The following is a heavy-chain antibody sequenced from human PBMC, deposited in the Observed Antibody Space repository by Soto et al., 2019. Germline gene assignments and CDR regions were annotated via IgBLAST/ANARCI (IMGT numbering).Heavy chain of an antibody. CDR2: ISASGGST. Sequence: EVQLLESGGALVPPGGSLRLSCAASGFAFSSDAMSWVRQAPGKGLEWVSGISASGGSTYYPDSVKGRFTISRDNSRNSLYLQMNSLRVEDTALYYCAKDLGATTSWLFFEQWGQGTLVTVSS. J-gene: IGHJ4*02. CDR1: GFAFSSDA. CDR3: AKDLGATTSWLFFEQ. V-gene: IGHV3-23*01. D-gene: IGHD2-2*01.